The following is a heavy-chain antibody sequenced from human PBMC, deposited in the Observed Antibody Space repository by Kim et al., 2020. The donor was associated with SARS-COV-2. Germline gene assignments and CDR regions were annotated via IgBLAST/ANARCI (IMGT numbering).Heavy chain of an antibody. CDR1: GFTVSSNY. CDR3: ARDLVTGQWLIYYYYGMDV. D-gene: IGHD6-19*01. CDR2: IYSGGST. Sequence: GGSLRLSCAASGFTVSSNYMSWVRQAPGKGLEWVSVIYSGGSTYYADSVKGRFTISRDNSKNTLYLQMNSLRAEDTAVYYCARDLVTGQWLIYYYYGMDVWCQGTTVTASS. J-gene: IGHJ6*02. V-gene: IGHV3-66*01.